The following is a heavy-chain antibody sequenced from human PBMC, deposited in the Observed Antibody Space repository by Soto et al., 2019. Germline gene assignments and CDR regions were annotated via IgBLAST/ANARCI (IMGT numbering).Heavy chain of an antibody. Sequence: LSLTCTVSGGSISSCSWRWIRQPAGKGLERIGRIYTSGSTNYNPSLKSRVTMSADTSKNQFSLKLSSVTAADTAVYYCARGEAGGMDVWGQGTTVTVSS. CDR3: ARGEAGGMDV. CDR2: IYTSGST. D-gene: IGHD6-13*01. J-gene: IGHJ6*02. CDR1: GGSISSCS. V-gene: IGHV4-4*07.